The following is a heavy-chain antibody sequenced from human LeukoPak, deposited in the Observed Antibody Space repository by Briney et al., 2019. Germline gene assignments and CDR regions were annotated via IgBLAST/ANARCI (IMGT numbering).Heavy chain of an antibody. D-gene: IGHD2-21*02. CDR1: GGTFISYA. CDR3: ARDNWVVVTAAYGMDV. V-gene: IGHV1-69*13. Sequence: ASVKVSCKASGGTFISYAISWVRQAPGQGLEWMGGIIPIFGTANYAQKFQGRVTITADESTSTAYMELSSLRSEDTAVYYCARDNWVVVTAAYGMDVWGQGTTVTVSS. CDR2: IIPIFGTA. J-gene: IGHJ6*02.